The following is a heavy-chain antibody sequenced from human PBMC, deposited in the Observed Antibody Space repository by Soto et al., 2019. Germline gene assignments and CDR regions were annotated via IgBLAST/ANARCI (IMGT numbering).Heavy chain of an antibody. CDR1: GITFSSYA. V-gene: IGHV3-23*01. J-gene: IGHJ6*02. CDR3: VKGGYCTGGNCYANYYYYYGMDV. CDR2: ISGSGGST. Sequence: QPGGSLRLSCAASGITFSSYAMNWVRQAPGKGLEWVSTISGSGGSTYYADSVKGRFTISRDNSKNTLYLQMNSLRAEDTAVYYCVKGGYCTGGNCYANYYYYYGMDVWGHGTTVTVSS. D-gene: IGHD2-15*01.